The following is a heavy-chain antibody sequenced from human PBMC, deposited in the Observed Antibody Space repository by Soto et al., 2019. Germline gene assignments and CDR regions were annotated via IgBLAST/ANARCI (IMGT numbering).Heavy chain of an antibody. J-gene: IGHJ4*02. Sequence: SETLSLTCTVSGGSISSSSYYWGWIRQPPGKGLEWIGSIYYSGSTYYNPSLKSRVTISVDTSKNQFSLKLSSVTAADTAVYYCARRRGAQHEMTTVRSSIFDYWGQGTLVTVSS. CDR3: ARRRGAQHEMTTVRSSIFDY. CDR1: GGSISSSSYY. CDR2: IYYSGST. V-gene: IGHV4-39*01. D-gene: IGHD4-4*01.